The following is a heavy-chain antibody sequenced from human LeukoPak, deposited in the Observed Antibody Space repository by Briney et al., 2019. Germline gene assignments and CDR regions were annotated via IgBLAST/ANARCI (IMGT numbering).Heavy chain of an antibody. CDR2: ISSSGSTI. Sequence: GGSLRLSCAASGFTFSDYYMSWIRQAPGKGLEWVSYISSSGSTIYYADSVKGRFTISRDNAKNSLYLQMNSLRAEDTAVYYCAREVGNYDFWSGYYPDKYYFDYWGQGTLVTVSS. V-gene: IGHV3-11*04. CDR1: GFTFSDYY. D-gene: IGHD3-3*01. CDR3: AREVGNYDFWSGYYPDKYYFDY. J-gene: IGHJ4*02.